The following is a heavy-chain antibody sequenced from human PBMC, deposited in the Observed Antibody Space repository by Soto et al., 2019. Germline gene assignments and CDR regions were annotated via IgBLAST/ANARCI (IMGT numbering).Heavy chain of an antibody. CDR2: VSDSGGST. V-gene: IGHV3-23*01. D-gene: IGHD3-9*01. CDR3: AKDIGGDFDIMAGYPKGQYYYAMDV. Sequence: GGSLRLSCAASGFPFSSYAMTWVRQAPGEGLEWVSSVSDSGGSTYYADSVKGRFTISRDKSKNTLSLQLTSLRAEDTAIYYCAKDIGGDFDIMAGYPKGQYYYAMDVWGQGTTVTVSS. J-gene: IGHJ6*02. CDR1: GFPFSSYA.